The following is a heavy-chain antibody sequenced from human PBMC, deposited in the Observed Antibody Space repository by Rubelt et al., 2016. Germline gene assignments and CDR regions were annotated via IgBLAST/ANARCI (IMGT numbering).Heavy chain of an antibody. D-gene: IGHD2-2*01. CDR2: INPYSTL. CDR1: GFIFRDYS. Sequence: GGSLRLSCAASGFIFRDYSFSWVRQAPGKGLEWISFINPYSTLYHADSVKGRFIISRDNPKNTLYLQMNSLRAEDTAVYYCAKVGDCGSTSCDYMDVWGKGTTVTVSS. CDR3: AKVGDCGSTSCDYMDV. V-gene: IGHV3-69-1*01. J-gene: IGHJ6*03.